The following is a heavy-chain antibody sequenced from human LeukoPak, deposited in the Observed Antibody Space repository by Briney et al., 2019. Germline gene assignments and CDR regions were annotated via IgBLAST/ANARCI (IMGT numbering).Heavy chain of an antibody. Sequence: GGSLRLSCGASGITFSSYCMNWVRQAPGKGLEWVSYISSSGSTKYYADSVKGRFTISRDNARNSLYLQMNSLRAEDTAVYFCARGGLSIMGYWGQGTLVTVSS. CDR3: ARGGLSIMGY. CDR1: GITFSSYC. J-gene: IGHJ4*02. D-gene: IGHD2/OR15-2a*01. V-gene: IGHV3-48*01. CDR2: ISSSGSTK.